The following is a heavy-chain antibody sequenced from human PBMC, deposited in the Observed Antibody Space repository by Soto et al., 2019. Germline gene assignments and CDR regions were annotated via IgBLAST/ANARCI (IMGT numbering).Heavy chain of an antibody. CDR3: ATELGSRKPYYCYAMDV. CDR2: ISYDGSNK. J-gene: IGHJ6*02. CDR1: GFIFSKYG. V-gene: IGHV3-30*03. Sequence: QVQLVESGGGLVQPGRSLRLSCAASGFIFSKYGMHWVRQAPGKGLEWVAGISYDGSNKYYAESVKGRFSISRDKSEKTLYPQMNSLRAEDTSLYYCATELGSRKPYYCYAMDVGGQGTTGTVSS.